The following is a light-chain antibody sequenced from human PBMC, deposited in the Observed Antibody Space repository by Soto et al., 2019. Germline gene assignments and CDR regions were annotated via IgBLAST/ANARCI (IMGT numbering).Light chain of an antibody. V-gene: IGKV3-15*01. Sequence: EIVMTQSPATLSVSPGERATLSCRASQSVSSYLAWYQQKPGQAPRLLISGASTRATGVPARFSGGGSGTEFTLTISSLHSEDLEVYYCQQYNNWPFTFAPGTNVDIK. CDR2: GAS. J-gene: IGKJ3*01. CDR1: QSVSSY. CDR3: QQYNNWPFT.